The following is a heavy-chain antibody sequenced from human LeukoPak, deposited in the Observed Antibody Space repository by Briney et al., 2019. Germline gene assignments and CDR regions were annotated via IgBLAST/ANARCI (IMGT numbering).Heavy chain of an antibody. J-gene: IGHJ4*02. CDR3: ARDLQIGRFLEWLLRPPGY. CDR1: GYTFTGYY. CDR2: INPNSGDT. V-gene: IGHV1-2*06. D-gene: IGHD3-3*01. Sequence: GASVKVSCKASGYTFTGYYIHWMRQAPGQGLEWMGRINPNSGDTNYAQKFQGRVTMTRDTSTSTVYMELSSLRSEDTAVYYCARDLQIGRFLEWLLRPPGYWGQGTLVTVSS.